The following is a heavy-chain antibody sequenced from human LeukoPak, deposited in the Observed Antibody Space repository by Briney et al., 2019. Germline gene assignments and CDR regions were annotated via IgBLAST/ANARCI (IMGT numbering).Heavy chain of an antibody. CDR1: GFTFSSYS. Sequence: GGSLRLSCAASGFTFSSYSMNWVRQAPGKGLEWVSYISSSSSTIYYADSVKGRFTISRDNAKNSLYLQMNSLRAEDTAVYYCARDLRRTVATTGLDYWGQGTLVTVSS. CDR2: ISSSSSTI. D-gene: IGHD5-12*01. CDR3: ARDLRRTVATTGLDY. J-gene: IGHJ4*02. V-gene: IGHV3-48*04.